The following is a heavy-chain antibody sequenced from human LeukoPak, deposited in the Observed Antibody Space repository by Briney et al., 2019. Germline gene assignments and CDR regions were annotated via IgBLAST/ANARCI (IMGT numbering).Heavy chain of an antibody. V-gene: IGHV3-21*01. Sequence: GGSLRLSCADSGFTFSSYSMNWVRQAPGKGLEWVSSISSSSSYIYYADSVKGRFTISRDNAKNSLYLQMNSLRAEDTAVYYCARDVIAAAGSVDYWGQGTLVTVSS. D-gene: IGHD6-13*01. CDR3: ARDVIAAAGSVDY. CDR2: ISSSSSYI. J-gene: IGHJ4*02. CDR1: GFTFSSYS.